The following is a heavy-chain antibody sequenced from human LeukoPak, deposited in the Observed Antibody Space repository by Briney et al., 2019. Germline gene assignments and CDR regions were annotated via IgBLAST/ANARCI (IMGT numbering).Heavy chain of an antibody. D-gene: IGHD3-10*01. J-gene: IGHJ4*02. CDR1: GFTFSDYY. CDR3: ARGWAMVRGVMQGYYFDY. CDR2: IYSGGST. V-gene: IGHV3-66*02. Sequence: PGGSLRLSCAASGFTFSDYYMTWVRQAPGKGLEWVSVIYSGGSTYYADSVKGRFTISRDNSKNTLYLQMNSLRAEDTAVYYCARGWAMVRGVMQGYYFDYWGQGTLVTVSS.